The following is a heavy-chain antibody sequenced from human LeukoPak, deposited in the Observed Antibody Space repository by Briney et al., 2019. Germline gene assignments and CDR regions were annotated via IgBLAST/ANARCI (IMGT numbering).Heavy chain of an antibody. V-gene: IGHV1-69*13. CDR2: IIPIFGTA. Sequence: ASVKVSCKASGGTFSSYAISWVRQAPGQGLEWMGGIIPIFGTANYAQKFQGRVTITADESTSTAYMEPSSLRSEDTAVYYCARFLRYSPNYYYYGMDVWGQGTTVTVSS. CDR3: ARFLRYSPNYYYYGMDV. J-gene: IGHJ6*02. CDR1: GGTFSSYA. D-gene: IGHD5-18*01.